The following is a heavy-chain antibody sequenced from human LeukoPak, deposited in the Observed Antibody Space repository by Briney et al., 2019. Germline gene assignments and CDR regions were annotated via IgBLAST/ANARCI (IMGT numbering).Heavy chain of an antibody. V-gene: IGHV3-11*06. CDR2: ISSSSSYT. CDR1: GFTFSDYY. CDR3: ARVIAGAGAFDY. J-gene: IGHJ4*02. D-gene: IGHD6-19*01. Sequence: GESLRLSCAASGFTFSDYYMSWIRQAPGKGLEWVSYISSSSSYTNYADSVKGRFTISRDNAKNPLYLQMNSLRAEDTAVYYCARVIAGAGAFDYWGQGTLVTVSS.